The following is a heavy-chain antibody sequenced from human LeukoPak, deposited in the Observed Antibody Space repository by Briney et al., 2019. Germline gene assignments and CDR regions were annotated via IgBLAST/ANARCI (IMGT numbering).Heavy chain of an antibody. CDR2: IYYSGST. Sequence: PSETLSLTCTVSGGSISSGGYYWSWIRQHPGKGLEWIGYIYYSGSTYYNPSLKSRVTISVDTSKNQFSLKLSSVTAADTAVYYCARGRGQFYGMDVWGQGTTVTVSS. V-gene: IGHV4-31*03. CDR1: GGSISSGGYY. CDR3: ARGRGQFYGMDV. J-gene: IGHJ6*02. D-gene: IGHD5-12*01.